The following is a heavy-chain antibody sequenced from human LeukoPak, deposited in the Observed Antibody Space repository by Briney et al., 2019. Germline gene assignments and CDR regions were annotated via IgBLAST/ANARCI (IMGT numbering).Heavy chain of an antibody. D-gene: IGHD3-22*01. CDR1: GFSFSSYS. CDR3: ARDRRLHYYDSSGPLGYDYHSLDV. J-gene: IGHJ6*02. CDR2: ISSSNSYI. V-gene: IGHV3-21*01. Sequence: GGSLRLSCAVSGFSFSSYSMNWVRQAPGKGLEWVSSISSSNSYIYYADSVKGRFTISRDNAKNSLYLQMNSLRAEDTAVYYCARDRRLHYYDSSGPLGYDYHSLDVWGQGTTVIVSS.